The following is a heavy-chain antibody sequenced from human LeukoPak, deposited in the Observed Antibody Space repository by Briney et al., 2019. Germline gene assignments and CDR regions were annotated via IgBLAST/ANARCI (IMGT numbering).Heavy chain of an antibody. J-gene: IGHJ4*02. CDR2: IWYDGSDK. Sequence: QPGGSLRLSCPASGFTFSSYGMQWVRQAPGKGLEWVALIWYDGSDKYYADSVKGRFTISRDNSKNTLHLQMNSLRAEDTAVYYCARGRVVIPEGPDYWGQGTLVTVSS. CDR3: ARGRVVIPEGPDY. D-gene: IGHD3-10*01. CDR1: GFTFSSYG. V-gene: IGHV3-33*01.